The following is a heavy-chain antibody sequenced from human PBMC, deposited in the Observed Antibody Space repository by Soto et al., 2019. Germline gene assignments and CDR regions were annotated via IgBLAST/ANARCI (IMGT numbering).Heavy chain of an antibody. J-gene: IGHJ4*02. CDR2: IYHSGST. D-gene: IGHD2-15*01. Sequence: TSETLSLTCAVSGGSISSGGYSWSWIRQPPGKGLEWIGYIYHSGSTYYNPSLKSRVTISVDTSKNQFSLKLSSVTAADTAVYYCARANRVVVHFDYWGQGTLVTVSS. CDR1: GGSISSGGYS. V-gene: IGHV4-30-2*01. CDR3: ARANRVVVHFDY.